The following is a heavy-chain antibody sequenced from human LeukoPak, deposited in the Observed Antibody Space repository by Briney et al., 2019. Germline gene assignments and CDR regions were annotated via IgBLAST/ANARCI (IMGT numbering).Heavy chain of an antibody. J-gene: IGHJ2*01. CDR1: GYTFTSYG. D-gene: IGHD6-19*01. CDR3: AREVRHSSGWHWYFDL. Sequence: ASVKVSCKASGYTFTSYGISWVRQAPGQGLEWMGWISAFNGNTNYAQKLQGRVTMTTDTSTSTAYMELRSLRSDDTVVYYCAREVRHSSGWHWYFDLWGRGTLVTVSS. CDR2: ISAFNGNT. V-gene: IGHV1-18*01.